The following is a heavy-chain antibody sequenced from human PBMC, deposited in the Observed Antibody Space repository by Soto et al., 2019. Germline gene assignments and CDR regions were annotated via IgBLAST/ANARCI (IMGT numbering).Heavy chain of an antibody. Sequence: GGSLRLSCAASGFTVSVNLMNWVRQAPGKGLEWVSVINSGGTTDYADSVKGRFTISRDISRNTPYLQMNSLRAEDTAVYYCVRENYYYGMDVWGQGTTVTVS. J-gene: IGHJ6*02. CDR2: INSGGTT. V-gene: IGHV3-66*01. CDR3: VRENYYYGMDV. CDR1: GFTVSVNL.